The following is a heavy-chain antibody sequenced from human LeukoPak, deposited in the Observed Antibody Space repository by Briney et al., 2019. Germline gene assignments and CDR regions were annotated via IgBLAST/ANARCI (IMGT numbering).Heavy chain of an antibody. J-gene: IGHJ6*02. CDR2: IYYSGST. D-gene: IGHD3-10*01. Sequence: SETLSLTCTVSGGSISSYYWSWIRQPPGKGLEWIGYIYYSGSTNYNPSLKSRVTISVDTSKNQFSLKLSSVTAADTAVYYCARSYGSGSYYMYYYYYYGMDVWGQGTTVTVSS. CDR1: GGSISSYY. CDR3: ARSYGSGSYYMYYYYYYGMDV. V-gene: IGHV4-59*01.